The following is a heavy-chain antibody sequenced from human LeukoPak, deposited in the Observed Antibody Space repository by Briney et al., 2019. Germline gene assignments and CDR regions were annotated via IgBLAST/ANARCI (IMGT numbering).Heavy chain of an antibody. V-gene: IGHV5-51*01. CDR1: GYSFANSW. Sequence: GESLKIFCQASGYSFANSWIGWVRQMPGKGLEWMGTIFPADSNTRYSPSFQGQVTISVDKSNNTAYLQWSSLKASDTAIYYCARLSGGSPWGQGTLVTVSS. J-gene: IGHJ5*02. CDR2: IFPADSNT. CDR3: ARLSGGSP. D-gene: IGHD2-15*01.